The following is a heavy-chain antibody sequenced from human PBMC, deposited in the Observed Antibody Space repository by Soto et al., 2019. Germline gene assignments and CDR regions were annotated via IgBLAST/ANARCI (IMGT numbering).Heavy chain of an antibody. D-gene: IGHD1-26*01. Sequence: QAQLEESGGGVVQPGTSLRLSCSASSFSFSSSGMHWVRQPPGKGLEWVAAIWDDGGNKYYADSVRGRFTISRDNSKNTLFLQRNSLRAEYTALYYCARSSGSYFSAFYDTWGQGTLVSVSS. V-gene: IGHV3-33*01. CDR2: IWDDGGNK. J-gene: IGHJ4*02. CDR3: ARSSGSYFSAFYDT. CDR1: SFSFSSSG.